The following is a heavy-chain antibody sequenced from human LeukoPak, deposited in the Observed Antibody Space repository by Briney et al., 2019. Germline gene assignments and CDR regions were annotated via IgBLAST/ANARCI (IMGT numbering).Heavy chain of an antibody. CDR1: GGSINSGDYY. Sequence: SETLSLTCTVSGGSINSGDYYWGWIRQPPGKGLEWIGSIYYSGSTYYNPSLKSRVTIYVDTSKNQISLKLNSVTAADTAVYYCARITGFGESPDYWGQGTLVTVSS. CDR2: IYYSGST. V-gene: IGHV4-39*01. D-gene: IGHD3-10*01. J-gene: IGHJ4*02. CDR3: ARITGFGESPDY.